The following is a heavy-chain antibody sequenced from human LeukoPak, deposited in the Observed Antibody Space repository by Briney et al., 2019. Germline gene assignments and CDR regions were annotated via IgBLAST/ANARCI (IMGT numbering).Heavy chain of an antibody. V-gene: IGHV1-3*01. CDR3: ARGRFKYCSGGSCSYYYYGMDV. Sequence: ASVKVSCKASGYTFTSYAMHWVRQAPGQRLEWMGWINAGNGNTKYSQKFQGRVTITRDTSASTAYMELSSLRSEDTAVYYCARGRFKYCSGGSCSYYYYGMDVWGQGTTVTVSS. CDR1: GYTFTSYA. J-gene: IGHJ6*02. CDR2: INAGNGNT. D-gene: IGHD2-15*01.